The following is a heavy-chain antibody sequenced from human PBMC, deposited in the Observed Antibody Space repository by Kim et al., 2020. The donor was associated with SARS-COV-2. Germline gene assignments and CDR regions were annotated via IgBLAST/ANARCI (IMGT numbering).Heavy chain of an antibody. J-gene: IGHJ3*02. D-gene: IGHD6-6*01. CDR3: ARAFEYSTSDAFDI. Sequence: GGSLRLSCAASGFIFSSFGMHWVRQAPGKGLEWLAVIWFGEKSEYYADSVKGRFTISSDNSKNMVYLQMNSLRAEDTAVYYCARAFEYSTSDAFDIWGQGTMVTVSS. CDR1: GFIFSSFG. V-gene: IGHV3-33*03. CDR2: IWFGEKSE.